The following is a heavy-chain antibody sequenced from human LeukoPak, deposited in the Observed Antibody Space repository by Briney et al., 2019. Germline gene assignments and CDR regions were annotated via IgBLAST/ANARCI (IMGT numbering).Heavy chain of an antibody. D-gene: IGHD3-10*01. V-gene: IGHV5-51*01. CDR2: IYPGDSDT. J-gene: IGHJ4*02. CDR1: GYIFTSYW. Sequence: GESLKISCKGSGYIFTSYWIGWVRQMPGKGLGWMGIIYPGDSDTRYSPSFQGQVTISADKSISTAYLQWSSLKASDTAMYYCARRGLYGSGTYYADYWGQGTLLTVSS. CDR3: ARRGLYGSGTYYADY.